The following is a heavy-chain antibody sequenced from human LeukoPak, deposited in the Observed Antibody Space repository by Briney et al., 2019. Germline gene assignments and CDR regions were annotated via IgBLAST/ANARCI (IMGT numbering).Heavy chain of an antibody. V-gene: IGHV1-69*13. Sequence: SVKVSXKASGGTFSSYAISWVRQAPGQGLEWMGGIIPIFGTANYAQKFQGRVTITADESTSTAYMELSSLRSEDTAVYYCARDVAVAGTGFYYFDYWGQGTLVTVSS. CDR3: ARDVAVAGTGFYYFDY. CDR1: GGTFSSYA. J-gene: IGHJ4*02. D-gene: IGHD6-19*01. CDR2: IIPIFGTA.